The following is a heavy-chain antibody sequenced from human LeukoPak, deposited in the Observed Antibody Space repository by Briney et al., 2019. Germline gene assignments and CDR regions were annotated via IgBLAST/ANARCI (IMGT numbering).Heavy chain of an antibody. CDR2: FDPEDGET. J-gene: IGHJ1*01. CDR3: AGRRRYYYDSSGYYGYFQH. D-gene: IGHD3-22*01. V-gene: IGHV1-24*01. Sequence: ASVKVSCKVSGYTLTELSMHWVRQAPGKGLEWMGGFDPEDGETIYAQKFQGRVTITADESTSTAYMELSSLRSEDTAVYYCAGRRRYYYDSSGYYGYFQHWGQGTLVTVSS. CDR1: GYTLTELS.